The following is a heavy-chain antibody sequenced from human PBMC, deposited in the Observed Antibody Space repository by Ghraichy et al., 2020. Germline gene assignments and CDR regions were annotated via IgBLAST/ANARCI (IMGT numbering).Heavy chain of an antibody. CDR3: ARDNIHSTSWYNYFDY. CDR1: SYSISSDYY. CDR2: ISHSGST. D-gene: IGHD6-13*01. V-gene: IGHV4-38-2*02. Sequence: ESLNISCTVSSYSISSDYYWGWIRQPPGKGLEWIGSISHSGSTYYNPSLKSRVTISVDTSKDQFSLKLSSVTAADTAMYYCARDNIHSTSWYNYFDYWGQGTLVTVSS. J-gene: IGHJ4*02.